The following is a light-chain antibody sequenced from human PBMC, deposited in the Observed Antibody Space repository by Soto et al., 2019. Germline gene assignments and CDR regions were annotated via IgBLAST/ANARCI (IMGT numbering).Light chain of an antibody. Sequence: DLQMTQSPSTLSSSLGDRVTITCRASQSISSWLAWYQQKPGKAPKLLIYKASSLESGVQSRFSGSGSGTEFTLTISSLQPDDFATYYCKQYNSYWTCGQGTKVDI. CDR1: QSISSW. J-gene: IGKJ1*01. V-gene: IGKV1-5*03. CDR3: KQYNSYWT. CDR2: KAS.